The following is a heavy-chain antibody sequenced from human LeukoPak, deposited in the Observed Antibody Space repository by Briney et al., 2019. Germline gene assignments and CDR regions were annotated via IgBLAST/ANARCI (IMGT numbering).Heavy chain of an antibody. CDR1: GYSFTSYW. Sequence: GGSLRLSRKGSGYSFTSYWIAWLRQMPGKGLEWMGIIYPGDSDTRYSPSFQGQVTISADKSISTAYLQWSSLKASDTAMYYCARASNAILTNWGQGTLVTVSS. V-gene: IGHV5-51*01. J-gene: IGHJ4*02. CDR3: ARASNAILTN. CDR2: IYPGDSDT. D-gene: IGHD3-9*01.